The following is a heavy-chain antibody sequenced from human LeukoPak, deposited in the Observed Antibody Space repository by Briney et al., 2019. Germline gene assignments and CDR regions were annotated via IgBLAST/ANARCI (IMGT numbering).Heavy chain of an antibody. J-gene: IGHJ5*01. CDR3: ARGFELITFGGAIGKLNWFDS. D-gene: IGHD3-16*02. V-gene: IGHV4-34*01. CDR2: INHSGST. CDR1: DASFSGYY. Sequence: SETLSLTCTVYDASFSGYYWSWIRQPPGKGLEWIGEINHSGSTNYNPSLKSRVTISVDTSKNQFSLKLSSVTAADTAVYYCARGFELITFGGAIGKLNWFDSWGQGTLVTVSS.